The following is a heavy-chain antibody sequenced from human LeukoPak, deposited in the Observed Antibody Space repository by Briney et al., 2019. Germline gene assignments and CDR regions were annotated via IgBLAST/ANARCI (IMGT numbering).Heavy chain of an antibody. CDR3: ASCSAAGSFYYYYYMDV. Sequence: ASVKVSCKASGYTFSSYYIHWVRQAPGQGLEWMGIINPSGGSTSYAQKFQGRVTMTRDMSTSTVYMELSSLRSEDTAVYYCASCSAAGSFYYYYYMDVWGKGTTVTVSS. V-gene: IGHV1-46*01. J-gene: IGHJ6*03. CDR1: GYTFSSYY. CDR2: INPSGGST. D-gene: IGHD6-19*01.